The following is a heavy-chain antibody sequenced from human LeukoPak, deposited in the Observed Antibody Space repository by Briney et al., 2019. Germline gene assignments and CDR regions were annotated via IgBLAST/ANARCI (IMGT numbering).Heavy chain of an antibody. D-gene: IGHD2-21*01. CDR2: IRESSGDT. J-gene: IGHJ4*02. CDR1: GFTFSNYA. Sequence: GGSLRLSCAAPGFTFSNYAMRWVRQAPGKGLEWVSTIRESSGDTYYEDSVKGRFTIYRDISKNTVYLQMNSLRVEDTAVYFCAKRPISGDDKSFDYWGQGLLVTVSS. V-gene: IGHV3-23*01. CDR3: AKRPISGDDKSFDY.